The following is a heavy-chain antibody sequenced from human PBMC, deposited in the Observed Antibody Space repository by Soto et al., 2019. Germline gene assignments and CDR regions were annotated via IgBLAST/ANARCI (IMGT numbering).Heavy chain of an antibody. J-gene: IGHJ5*01. CDR1: GGSISSSSYY. CDR3: ARLIGNSWLDS. Sequence: PSETLSLTCTVSGGSISSSSYYWGWIRQPPGKGLEWIGSIYYSGSTYYNPSLKSRVTISVDTSNNQVSLHLDSVTPDDTAVYYCARLIGNSWLDSWGQGTLVTVSS. V-gene: IGHV4-39*01. CDR2: IYYSGST.